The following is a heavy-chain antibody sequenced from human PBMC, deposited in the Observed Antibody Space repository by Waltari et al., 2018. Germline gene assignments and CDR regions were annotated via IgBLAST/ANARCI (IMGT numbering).Heavy chain of an antibody. CDR2: IYYSGST. D-gene: IGHD7-27*01. V-gene: IGHV4-31*03. CDR1: GGSISSGGYY. J-gene: IGHJ4*02. CDR3: AREAGDVPGRADY. Sequence: QVQLQESGPGLVKPSQTLSLTCTVSGGSISSGGYYWTWLRQHPGKGLEWIGYIYYSGSTYYNPSLKSRVTISVDTSKNQFSLKLSSVTAADTAVYYCAREAGDVPGRADYWGQGTLVTVSS.